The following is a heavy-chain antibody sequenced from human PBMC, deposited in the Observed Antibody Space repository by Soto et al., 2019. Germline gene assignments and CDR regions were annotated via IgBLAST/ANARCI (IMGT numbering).Heavy chain of an antibody. D-gene: IGHD6-6*01. CDR1: GYTFTSYG. CDR3: ARYDYSSSSAGGMDV. J-gene: IGHJ6*02. Sequence: GASVKVSCKASGYTFTSYGISWVRQAPGQGLEWMGWISAYNGNTNYAQKLQGRVTMTTDTSTSTAYMELRSLRSDDTAVYYCARYDYSSSSAGGMDVWGQGTTVTVSS. CDR2: ISAYNGNT. V-gene: IGHV1-18*04.